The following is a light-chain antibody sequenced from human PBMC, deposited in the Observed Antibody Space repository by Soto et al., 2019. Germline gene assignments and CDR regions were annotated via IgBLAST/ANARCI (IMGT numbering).Light chain of an antibody. CDR2: AAS. CDR3: QQSYSTPVT. CDR1: QGIRND. J-gene: IGKJ1*01. Sequence: AIQMTQSPSSLSTSVGDRVTITCRASQGIRNDLGWYQQKPGKAPKLLIYAASKLQSGVPSRFIGSGSGAEFTLTITSLQPEDFATYYCQQSYSTPVTFGQGTKVEIK. V-gene: IGKV1-6*01.